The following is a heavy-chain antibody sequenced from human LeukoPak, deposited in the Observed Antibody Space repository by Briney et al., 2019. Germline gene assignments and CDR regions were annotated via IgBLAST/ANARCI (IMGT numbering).Heavy chain of an antibody. CDR3: ARGLTRSDY. Sequence: GGALRLSCAASGFTFSSYWMSWVRQSPGKGLEWVANIKEDGSQKYYVGSVKGRFTISRDNAKNSLYLQRNSLRGEDTAVYYCARGLTRSDYWGQGTLVTVSS. V-gene: IGHV3-7*04. CDR2: IKEDGSQK. CDR1: GFTFSSYW. J-gene: IGHJ4*02.